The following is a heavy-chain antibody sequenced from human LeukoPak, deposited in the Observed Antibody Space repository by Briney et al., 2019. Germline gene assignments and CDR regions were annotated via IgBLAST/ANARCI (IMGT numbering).Heavy chain of an antibody. CDR1: GGTFSSYA. CDR2: IIPIFGTA. J-gene: IGHJ6*03. CDR3: AREDYYCSGGSCYLSALYYYMDV. Sequence: SVKVSCKASGGTFSSYAIRWVRQAPGQGLEWMGGIIPIFGTANYAQKFQGRVTITTDESASTAYMELSSLRSEDTAVCYCAREDYYCSGGSCYLSALYYYMDVWGKGTTVTVSS. V-gene: IGHV1-69*05. D-gene: IGHD2-15*01.